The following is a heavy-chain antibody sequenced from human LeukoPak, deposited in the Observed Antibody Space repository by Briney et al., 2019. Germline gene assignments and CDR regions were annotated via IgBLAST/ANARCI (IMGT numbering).Heavy chain of an antibody. D-gene: IGHD3-22*01. CDR1: GCSISSGYY. J-gene: IGHJ4*02. V-gene: IGHV4-38-2*02. CDR2: VYHSGST. CDR3: ARDQSYYDSIGYYSFDY. Sequence: SETLSLTCTVSGCSISSGYYWGWIRQPPGKGLEWIGSVYHSGSTYYNPSLKSRVTISVDTSKNQFSLKLSSVTAADTAVYYCARDQSYYDSIGYYSFDYWGQGILVTLSS.